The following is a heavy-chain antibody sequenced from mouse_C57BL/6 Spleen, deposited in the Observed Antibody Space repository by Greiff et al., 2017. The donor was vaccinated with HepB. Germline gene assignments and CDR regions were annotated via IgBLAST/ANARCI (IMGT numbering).Heavy chain of an antibody. CDR3: ARRSNPWYFDV. Sequence: VKLQESGAELMKPGASVKLSCKATGYTFTGYWIEWVKQRPGHGLEWIGEIVPGSGGTNYNEKFKGKATFTADTSSNTADMQLSSLTTEDSAIYYCARRSNPWYFDVWGTGTTVTVSS. CDR1: GYTFTGYW. CDR2: IVPGSGGT. J-gene: IGHJ1*03. D-gene: IGHD2-5*01. V-gene: IGHV1-9*01.